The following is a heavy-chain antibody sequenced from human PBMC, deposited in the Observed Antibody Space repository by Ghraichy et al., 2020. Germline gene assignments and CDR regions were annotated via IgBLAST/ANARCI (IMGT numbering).Heavy chain of an antibody. CDR1: GGSISSSSYY. V-gene: IGHV4-39*01. CDR3: ARRSSSWYITYWYFDL. CDR2: IYYSGST. D-gene: IGHD6-13*01. J-gene: IGHJ2*01. Sequence: SETLSLTCTVSGGSISSSSYYWGWIRQPPGKGLEWIGSIYYSGSTYYNPSLKSRVTISVDTSKNQFSLKLSSVTAADTAVYYCARRSSSWYITYWYFDLWGRGTLVTVSS.